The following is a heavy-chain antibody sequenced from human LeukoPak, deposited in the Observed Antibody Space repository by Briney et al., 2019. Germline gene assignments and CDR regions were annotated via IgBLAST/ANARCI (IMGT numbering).Heavy chain of an antibody. V-gene: IGHV4-34*01. CDR3: ARGHIVVVPAATSHFRRGMDD. D-gene: IGHD2-2*01. Sequence: SETLSLTCAVYGGSFSGYYWSWIRQPPGKGLEWIGEINHSGSTNYNPSLKSRVTISVDTSKNQFSLKLSSVTAADTAVYYCARGHIVVVPAATSHFRRGMDDWGQGTTVTVSS. J-gene: IGHJ6*02. CDR2: INHSGST. CDR1: GGSFSGYY.